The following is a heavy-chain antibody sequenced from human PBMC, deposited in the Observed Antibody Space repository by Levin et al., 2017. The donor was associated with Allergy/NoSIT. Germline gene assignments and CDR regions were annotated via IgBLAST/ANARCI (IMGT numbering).Heavy chain of an antibody. V-gene: IGHV3-23*01. J-gene: IGHJ4*02. CDR1: GFTFSSYA. CDR2: ISGNGVIT. D-gene: IGHD2-8*02. Sequence: QPGGSLRLSCAASGFTFSSYAMSWVRQAPGKGLEWVSAISGNGVITFYADSVKGRFTISRDSSKNTLYLQMNSLRAEDTAVYYCAKRLGYCTGAVCYGADYWGQGTLVTVSS. CDR3: AKRLGYCTGAVCYGADY.